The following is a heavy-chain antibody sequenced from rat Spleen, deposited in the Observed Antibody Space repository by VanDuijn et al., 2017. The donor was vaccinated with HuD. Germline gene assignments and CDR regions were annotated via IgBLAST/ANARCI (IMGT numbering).Heavy chain of an antibody. V-gene: IGHV5-25*01. Sequence: EVQLVESDGGLVQPGRSLKLSCAASGFTFSDYYMAWVRQAPTKGLEWVASITNTGGSTYYPDSVKGRFTISRDNAKSTLSLQMDSLRYEDTATYYCARRHYGYTDYFDYWGQGVMVTVSS. CDR3: ARRHYGYTDYFDY. J-gene: IGHJ2*01. D-gene: IGHD1-9*01. CDR1: GFTFSDYY. CDR2: ITNTGGST.